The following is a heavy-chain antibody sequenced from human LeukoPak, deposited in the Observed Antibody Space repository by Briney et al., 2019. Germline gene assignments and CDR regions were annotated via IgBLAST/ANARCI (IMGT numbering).Heavy chain of an antibody. V-gene: IGHV3-66*01. CDR1: GFTFSSYG. D-gene: IGHD5-12*01. CDR3: ARAISGYDSPDY. Sequence: HPGRSLRLSCAASGFTFSSYGMHWVRQAPGKGLEWASVIYSGGSTYYADSVKGRFTISRDNSKNTLYLQMNSLRAEDTAVYYCARAISGYDSPDYWGQGTLVTVSS. CDR2: IYSGGST. J-gene: IGHJ4*02.